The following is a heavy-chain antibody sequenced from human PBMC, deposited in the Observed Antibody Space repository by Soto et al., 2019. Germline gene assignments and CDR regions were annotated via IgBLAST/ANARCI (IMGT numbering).Heavy chain of an antibody. CDR2: INDVATRT. J-gene: IGHJ4*02. CDR1: GFAFSRYW. CDR3: XXXXXXDDY. V-gene: IGHV3-74*01. Sequence: EVHLVESGGGLVQPGGSLRLSCAASGFAFSRYWMHWVRQAPGGGLMWVSRINDVATRTHYADSVKGRFTVSRDNXXXXXXXXXXXXXXXXXXXXXXXXXXXXDDYWGQGTLVIVSS.